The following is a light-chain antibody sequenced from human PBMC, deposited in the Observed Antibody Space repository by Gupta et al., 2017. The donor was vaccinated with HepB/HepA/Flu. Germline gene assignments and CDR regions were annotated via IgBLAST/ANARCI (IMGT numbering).Light chain of an antibody. J-gene: IGKJ3*01. CDR2: WAS. V-gene: IGKV4-1*01. CDR3: QQYFDTPFT. Sequence: DFVMTQSPDSLAVSLGERATINCKSSQSVLYSSNNKNDLAWYQKKPGQPPKLLIYWASTRESGVPDRFSGSGSGTDFTLTISSLQAEDVAVYYCQQYFDTPFTFGPGTKVNIK. CDR1: QSVLYSSNNKND.